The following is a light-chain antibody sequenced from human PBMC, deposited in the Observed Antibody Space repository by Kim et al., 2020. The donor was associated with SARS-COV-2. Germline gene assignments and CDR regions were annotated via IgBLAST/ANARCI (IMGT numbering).Light chain of an antibody. V-gene: IGLV3-1*01. Sequence: SGSPGQTASITCSGDDLGDKYTCWYQQKPGQSPLLVIYQDDRRPSGIPDRFSGSNSENTATLTISGTQAMDEADYYCQTWDGITAVFGGGTQLTVL. CDR1: DLGDKY. CDR3: QTWDGITAV. CDR2: QDD. J-gene: IGLJ3*02.